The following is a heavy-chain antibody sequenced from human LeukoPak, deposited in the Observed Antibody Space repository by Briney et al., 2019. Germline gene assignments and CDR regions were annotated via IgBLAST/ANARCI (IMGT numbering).Heavy chain of an antibody. D-gene: IGHD1-1*01. V-gene: IGHV3-23*01. CDR3: AKVTGTTNY. CDR1: GFTFHRYS. CDR2: ISGRDEST. J-gene: IGHJ4*02. Sequence: GGSLRLSCAGSGFTFHRYSMSWVRQAPGKGLEWVSAISGRDESTYSADSVNGRSTISRDNSKSTLYLQMSSLRAEDTAVYHCAKVTGTTNYWGQGTLVTVSS.